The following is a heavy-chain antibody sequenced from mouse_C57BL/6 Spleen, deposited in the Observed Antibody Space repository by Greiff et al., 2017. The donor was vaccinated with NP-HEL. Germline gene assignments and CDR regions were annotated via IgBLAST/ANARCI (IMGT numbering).Heavy chain of an antibody. D-gene: IGHD1-1*01. V-gene: IGHV1-82*01. J-gene: IGHJ2*01. Sequence: VQRVESGPELVKPGASVKISCKASGYAFSSSWMNWVKQRPGKGLEWIGRIYPGDGDTNYNGKFKGKATLTADKSSSTAYMQLSSLTSEDSAVYFCEYYGSSYGYWGQGTTLTVSS. CDR1: GYAFSSSW. CDR2: IYPGDGDT. CDR3: EYYGSSYGY.